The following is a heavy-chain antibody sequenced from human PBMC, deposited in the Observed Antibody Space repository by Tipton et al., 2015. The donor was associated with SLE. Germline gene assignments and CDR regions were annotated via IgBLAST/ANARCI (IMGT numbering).Heavy chain of an antibody. V-gene: IGHV4-59*12. CDR2: IYYSGST. Sequence: TLSLTCSVSGGSINNYYWSWIRQPPGKGLEWIGYIYYSGSTNYNPSLKSRVTISVDTSKNQFSLKLSSVTAADTAVYYCAREGSYSFYYWGQGTLVTVSS. CDR3: AREGSYSFYY. J-gene: IGHJ4*02. CDR1: GGSINNYY. D-gene: IGHD3-10*01.